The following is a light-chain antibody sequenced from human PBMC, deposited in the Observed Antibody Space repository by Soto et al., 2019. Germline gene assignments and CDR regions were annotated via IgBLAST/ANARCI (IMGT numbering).Light chain of an antibody. J-gene: IGLJ3*02. CDR2: EVT. CDR1: NSNIGSYNL. CDR3: CSFAGSGTWV. Sequence: QSALTQPASVSGSPGQSITISCTGNNSNIGSYNLVSWYQQHPIKAPKLMIYEVTKRPSGVSNRFSGSKSGNTASLTISGLQAEDEADYYCCSFAGSGTWVFGGGTKVTVL. V-gene: IGLV2-23*02.